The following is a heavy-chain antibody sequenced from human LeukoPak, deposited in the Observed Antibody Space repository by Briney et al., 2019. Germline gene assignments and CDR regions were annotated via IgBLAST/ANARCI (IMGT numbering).Heavy chain of an antibody. CDR1: GFTFGEYS. V-gene: IGHV3-23*01. CDR3: AKDRAVRGLMGAGDY. Sequence: PGRSLRLSCTASGFTFGEYSMSWVRQAPGKGLEWVSSISGSGSTYYADSVKGRFTTSRDNSKNTLYLQMNSLRAEDTAVYYCAKDRAVRGLMGAGDYWGQGTLVTVSS. D-gene: IGHD3-10*01. J-gene: IGHJ4*02. CDR2: ISGSGST.